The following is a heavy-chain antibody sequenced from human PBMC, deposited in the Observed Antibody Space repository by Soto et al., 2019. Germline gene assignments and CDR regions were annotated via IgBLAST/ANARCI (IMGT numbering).Heavy chain of an antibody. Sequence: SWGSLSLSCAVSGVSISSNYLYWVRQGQGKGLEWVSVIYSDCTTYYADSVKGRFTISRDNSKNTLYLQMNSLRAEDTAVYYCARDLNWAHFDFWGQGTLVTVSS. CDR3: ARDLNWAHFDF. V-gene: IGHV3-66*01. CDR1: GVSISSNY. D-gene: IGHD7-27*01. J-gene: IGHJ4*02. CDR2: IYSDCTT.